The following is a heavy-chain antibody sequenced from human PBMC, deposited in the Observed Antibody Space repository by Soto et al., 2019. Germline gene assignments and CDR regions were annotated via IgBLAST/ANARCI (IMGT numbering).Heavy chain of an antibody. V-gene: IGHV5-51*01. Sequence: TGESLKISCKASGYRFANYWIGWVRQMPGKGLELMGIIYPDDSDTRYSPSFQGQVTISADKSITTAYLQWSSLKASDTAMYYCARFPSGRDPNWFDPWDQGTLVTVSS. D-gene: IGHD1-26*01. CDR1: GYRFANYW. CDR2: IYPDDSDT. J-gene: IGHJ5*02. CDR3: ARFPSGRDPNWFDP.